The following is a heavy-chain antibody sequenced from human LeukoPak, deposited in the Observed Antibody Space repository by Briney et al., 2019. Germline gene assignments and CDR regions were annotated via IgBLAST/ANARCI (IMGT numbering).Heavy chain of an antibody. J-gene: IGHJ4*02. D-gene: IGHD6-13*01. CDR3: ARVTGYRIEDYFDY. CDR1: GGSISSSSYY. V-gene: IGHV4-39*07. Sequence: SETLSLTCTASGGSISSSSYYWGWIRQPPGKGLEWIGSIYYSGSTYYNPSLKSRVTTSVDTSKNQFSLKLSPVTAADTAVYYCARVTGYRIEDYFDYWGQGTLVTVSS. CDR2: IYYSGST.